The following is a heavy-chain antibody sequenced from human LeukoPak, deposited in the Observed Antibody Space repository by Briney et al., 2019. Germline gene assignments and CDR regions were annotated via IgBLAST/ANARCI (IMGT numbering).Heavy chain of an antibody. CDR3: ARGDYYDSSGYDAFDI. V-gene: IGHV7-4-1*02. CDR2: INTNTGNP. CDR1: GYTFSNYA. J-gene: IGHJ3*02. D-gene: IGHD3-22*01. Sequence: ASVKVSCKASGYTFSNYAMNWVRQAPGQGLEWMGWINTNTGNPTYAQGFTGRFVFSLDTSVSTAYLQISSLKAEDTAVYYCARGDYYDSSGYDAFDIWGQGTMVTVSS.